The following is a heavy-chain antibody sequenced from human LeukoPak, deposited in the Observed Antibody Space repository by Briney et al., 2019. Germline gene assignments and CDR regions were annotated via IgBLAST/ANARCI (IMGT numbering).Heavy chain of an antibody. J-gene: IGHJ4*02. CDR2: ISSSGSTI. V-gene: IGHV3-48*03. D-gene: IGHD6-13*01. CDR3: ARGSPADGYSSSWYLGGGFDY. Sequence: GGSLRLSCAASGFTFSSYEMNWVRQAPGKGLEWVSYISSSGSTIYYADSVKGRFTISRDNAKNSLYLQMNSLRAEDTAVYYCARGSPADGYSSSWYLGGGFDYWGQGTLVTVSS. CDR1: GFTFSSYE.